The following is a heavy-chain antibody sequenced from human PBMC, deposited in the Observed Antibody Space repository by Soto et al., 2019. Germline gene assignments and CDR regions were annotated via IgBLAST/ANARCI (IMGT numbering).Heavy chain of an antibody. CDR3: ARDPTLSLERLLSISSTRPYYYYGMDV. Sequence: QVQLVQSGAEVKKPGSSVKVSCKASGGTFSSYAISWVRQAPGQGLEWMGGIIPIFGTANYAQKFQGRVTLTADESTSTAYMELRSLRSEDTAVYYCARDPTLSLERLLSISSTRPYYYYGMDVWGQGTTVTVSS. D-gene: IGHD6-13*01. CDR2: IIPIFGTA. V-gene: IGHV1-69*01. CDR1: GGTFSSYA. J-gene: IGHJ6*02.